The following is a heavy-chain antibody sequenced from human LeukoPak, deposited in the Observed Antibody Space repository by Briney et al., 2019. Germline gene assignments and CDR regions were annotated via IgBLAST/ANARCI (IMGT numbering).Heavy chain of an antibody. CDR1: GFTFSSYS. D-gene: IGHD4-17*01. CDR2: ISSSSSYI. J-gene: IGHJ6*02. CDR3: ASFLTTVTPSPKNYYYYGMDV. Sequence: GGSLRLSCAASGFTFSSYSMNWVRQAPGKGLEWVSSISSSSSYIYYADSVKGRFTISRDNAKNSLYLQMNSLRAEDTAVYYCASFLTTVTPSPKNYYYYGMDVWGQGTTVTVSS. V-gene: IGHV3-21*01.